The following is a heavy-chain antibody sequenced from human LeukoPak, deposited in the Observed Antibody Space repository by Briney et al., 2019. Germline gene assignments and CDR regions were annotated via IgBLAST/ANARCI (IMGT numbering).Heavy chain of an antibody. Sequence: ASVKVSCKASGYTFTSYGISWVRQAPGQGLEWMGWISAYNGNTNYAQKLQDRVTMTTDTSTSTAYMELRSLRSDDTAVYYCARDPRRSGEAYFDYWGQGTLVTVSS. CDR3: ARDPRRSGEAYFDY. CDR2: ISAYNGNT. CDR1: GYTFTSYG. J-gene: IGHJ4*02. V-gene: IGHV1-18*01. D-gene: IGHD2-15*01.